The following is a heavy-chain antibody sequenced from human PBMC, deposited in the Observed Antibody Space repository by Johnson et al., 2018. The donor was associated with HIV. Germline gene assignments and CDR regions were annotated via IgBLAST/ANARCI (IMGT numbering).Heavy chain of an antibody. CDR2: ISYDGSNK. CDR3: AREGSSGYYDAFDI. V-gene: IGHV3-30*04. Sequence: VQLVESGGGVVQPGRSLRLSCAASGFTFNSYAMHWVRQAPGKGLEWVAVISYDGSNKYYADSVKGRFTISRDNSKNTLYLQMNSLKTEDTAVYYCAREGSSGYYDAFDIWGQGTMVTVSS. D-gene: IGHD3-22*01. CDR1: GFTFNSYA. J-gene: IGHJ3*02.